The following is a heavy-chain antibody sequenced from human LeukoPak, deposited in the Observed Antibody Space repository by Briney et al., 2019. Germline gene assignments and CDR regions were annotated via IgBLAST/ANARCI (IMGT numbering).Heavy chain of an antibody. V-gene: IGHV3-21*04. D-gene: IGHD3-22*01. Sequence: GGSLRLSCAASGFTFTTYSMTWVRQAPGKGLEWVSIISSGSSAIFSADALKGRFTISRDNAKNSLYLQMNSLRAEDTAVYYCAREPFDSSVSQRLYWYFDLWGRGTLVTVSS. CDR2: ISSGSSAI. CDR1: GFTFTTYS. CDR3: AREPFDSSVSQRLYWYFDL. J-gene: IGHJ2*01.